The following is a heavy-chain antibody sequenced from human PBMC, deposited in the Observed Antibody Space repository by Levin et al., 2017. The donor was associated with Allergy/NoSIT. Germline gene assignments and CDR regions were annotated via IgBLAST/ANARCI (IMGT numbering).Heavy chain of an antibody. CDR1: GFTFSSYA. CDR2: ISGSGGST. Sequence: GGSLRLSCAASGFTFSSYAMSWVRQAPGKGLEWVSAISGSGGSTYYADSVKGRFTISRDNSKNTLYLQMNSLRAEDTAVYYCAKKRPGSQPKGTYSSSWKPYYFDYWGQGTLVTVSS. D-gene: IGHD6-13*01. J-gene: IGHJ4*02. CDR3: AKKRPGSQPKGTYSSSWKPYYFDY. V-gene: IGHV3-23*01.